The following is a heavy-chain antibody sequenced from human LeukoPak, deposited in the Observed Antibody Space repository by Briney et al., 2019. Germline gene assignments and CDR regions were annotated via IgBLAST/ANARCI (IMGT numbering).Heavy chain of an antibody. CDR1: GFIVSDYY. CDR2: IYTGGRT. J-gene: IGHJ3*02. D-gene: IGHD3-3*01. V-gene: IGHV3-53*01. Sequence: GGSLRLSCAVSGFIVSDYYMYWVRQAPGKSLEWVSVIYTGGRTLYADSARGRVTISRDSPKNTLYLQMDSLRAEDTAIYYCARDSSDFGDALDIWGQGTMVTVSS. CDR3: ARDSSDFGDALDI.